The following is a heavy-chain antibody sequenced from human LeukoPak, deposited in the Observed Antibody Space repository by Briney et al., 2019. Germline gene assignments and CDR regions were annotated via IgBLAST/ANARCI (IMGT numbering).Heavy chain of an antibody. V-gene: IGHV1-8*03. CDR1: GYTFTSYD. Sequence: ASVKVSCKASGYTFTSYDINWVRQATGQGLEWMGWMNPNSGNTGYAQKFQGRVTITRNTSISTAYMELSSLRSEDTAVYYCARGFSDFWSGYYSRAFDIWGQGTMVTVSS. CDR3: ARGFSDFWSGYYSRAFDI. J-gene: IGHJ3*02. D-gene: IGHD3-3*01. CDR2: MNPNSGNT.